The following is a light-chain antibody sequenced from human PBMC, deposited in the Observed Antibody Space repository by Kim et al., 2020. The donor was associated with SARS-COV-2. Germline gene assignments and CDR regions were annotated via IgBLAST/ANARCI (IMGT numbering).Light chain of an antibody. J-gene: IGLJ3*02. CDR3: NSRDSSGNHWV. CDR2: GKN. V-gene: IGLV3-19*01. CDR1: SLRSYY. Sequence: ALGQPVSITCQGDSLRSYYASWYQQKPGQAPVLVIYGKNNRPSGIPDRFSGSSSGNTASLTITGAQAEDEADYYCNSRDSSGNHWVFGGGTQLTVL.